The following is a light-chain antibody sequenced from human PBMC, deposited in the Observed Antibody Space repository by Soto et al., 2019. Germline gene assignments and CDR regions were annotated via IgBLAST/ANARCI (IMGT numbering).Light chain of an antibody. J-gene: IGLJ1*01. V-gene: IGLV1-40*01. Sequence: QSALTQAPSVSGAPGQRVTISCAGSSANIGADYDVHWYQQLPGTAPKLLIYANTNRPSGVPGRFSGSKSGTSASLAITGLQAEDEADDYCLSYDSRLSGYVFATRTKVSVL. CDR2: ANT. CDR1: SANIGADYD. CDR3: LSYDSRLSGYV.